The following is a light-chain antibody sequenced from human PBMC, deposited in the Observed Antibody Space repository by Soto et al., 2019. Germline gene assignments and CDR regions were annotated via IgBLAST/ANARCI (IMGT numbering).Light chain of an antibody. Sequence: QSVLTQPRSVSGCPGQSVTISCTGTSSDVGGYNYVSWYQQHPGKAPKLMIYHVSERPSGVPDRFSGSKPGNTASLTISGLQAEDEADYYCCSYAGSLRVFGTGTKVPVL. CDR2: HVS. J-gene: IGLJ1*01. CDR3: CSYAGSLRV. V-gene: IGLV2-11*01. CDR1: SSDVGGYNY.